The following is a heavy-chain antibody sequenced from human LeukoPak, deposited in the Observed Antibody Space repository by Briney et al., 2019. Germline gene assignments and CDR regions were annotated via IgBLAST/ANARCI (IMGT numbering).Heavy chain of an antibody. CDR1: GGSISSNSHY. CDR2: IYTSGST. V-gene: IGHV4-61*02. J-gene: IGHJ4*02. CDR3: ARDVVAAPGTWDY. Sequence: SQTLSLTCTVSGGSISSNSHYWSWIRQPAGKGLEWIGRIYTSGSTNYNPSLKSRVTISVDTTKNQFSLKLSSVSAADTAVYYCARDVVAAPGTWDYWGQGTLVTVSS. D-gene: IGHD6-13*01.